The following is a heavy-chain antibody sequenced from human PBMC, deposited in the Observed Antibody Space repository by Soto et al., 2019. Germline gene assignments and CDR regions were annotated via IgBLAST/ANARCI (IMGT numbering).Heavy chain of an antibody. J-gene: IGHJ4*02. V-gene: IGHV4-59*08. D-gene: IGHD3-22*01. CDR3: AKQDPKNYYDSSGYYTFDY. CDR1: GGSISSYY. CDR2: IYYSGNT. Sequence: PSETLSLTCTVSGGSISSYYWSWIRQPPGKGLEWIGYIYYSGNTNYNPSLKGRVTISVDTSKNQFSLKLSSVTAADTAVYYCAKQDPKNYYDSSGYYTFDYWGQGTLVTVSS.